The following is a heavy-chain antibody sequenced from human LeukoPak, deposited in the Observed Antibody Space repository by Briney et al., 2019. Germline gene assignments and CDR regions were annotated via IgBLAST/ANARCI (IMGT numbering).Heavy chain of an antibody. CDR1: GGSISSSSYY. Sequence: TSETLSLTCTVSGGSISSSSYYWGWIRQPPGKGLEWIGSIYYSGSTYYNPSLKSRVTISVDTFKNQFSLKLSSVTAADTAVYYCATPVGYDSSGFWFDPWGQGTLVTVSS. V-gene: IGHV4-39*01. D-gene: IGHD3-22*01. CDR3: ATPVGYDSSGFWFDP. J-gene: IGHJ5*02. CDR2: IYYSGST.